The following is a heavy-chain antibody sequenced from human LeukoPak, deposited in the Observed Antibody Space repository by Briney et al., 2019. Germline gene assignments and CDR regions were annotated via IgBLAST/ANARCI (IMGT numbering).Heavy chain of an antibody. CDR3: ARAPVFGIVAVDY. CDR2: IYYSGST. J-gene: IGHJ4*02. Sequence: PAETLTLTCTFSGGFISSYYWSWIRQPPGKGREWSGHIYYSGSTNYNPSLKSRVTISADTSKNQSSLKMSSVTAADTAVYYCARAPVFGIVAVDYWGQGTLVTVSS. V-gene: IGHV4-59*01. D-gene: IGHD3-10*01. CDR1: GGFISSYY.